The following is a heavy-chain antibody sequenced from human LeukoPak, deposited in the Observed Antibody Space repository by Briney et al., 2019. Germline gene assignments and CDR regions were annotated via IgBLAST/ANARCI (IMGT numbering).Heavy chain of an antibody. D-gene: IGHD3-22*01. CDR2: INHSGST. V-gene: IGHV4-34*01. J-gene: IGHJ5*02. Sequence: SETLSLTCAVYGGPFSGYYWSWIRQPPGKGLEWIGEINHSGSTNYNPSLKSRVTISVDTSKNQFSLKLSSVTAADTAVYYCARIVNWFDPWGQGTLVTVSS. CDR1: GGPFSGYY. CDR3: ARIVNWFDP.